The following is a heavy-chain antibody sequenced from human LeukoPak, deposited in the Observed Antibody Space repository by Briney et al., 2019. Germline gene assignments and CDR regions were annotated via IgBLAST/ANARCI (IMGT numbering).Heavy chain of an antibody. V-gene: IGHV3-23*01. D-gene: IGHD3-9*01. J-gene: IGHJ4*02. Sequence: PGGSLRLSCAASGFTFSSYTMNWVRQAPGKGLEWVSVISGSGGSTYHADSVKGRFTISRDNSKNTLYLQMNSLRAEDTAIYYCAKDRSWNNILTGYYIYDYDYWGQGTLVTVSS. CDR2: ISGSGGST. CDR1: GFTFSSYT. CDR3: AKDRSWNNILTGYYIYDYDY.